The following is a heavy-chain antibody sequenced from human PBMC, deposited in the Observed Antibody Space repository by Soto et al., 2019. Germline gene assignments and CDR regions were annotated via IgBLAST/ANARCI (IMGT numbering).Heavy chain of an antibody. J-gene: IGHJ6*02. CDR3: ASSYSNYALIDYYYYGMDV. CDR2: INAGNGNT. V-gene: IGHV1-3*01. Sequence: QVQLVQSGAEVKKPGASVKVSCKASGYTFTSYAMHWVRQAPGQRLEWMGWINAGNGNTKYSQKFQGRVTITRDTSASTAYRELSSLRSEDTAVYYCASSYSNYALIDYYYYGMDVWGQGTTVTVSS. D-gene: IGHD4-4*01. CDR1: GYTFTSYA.